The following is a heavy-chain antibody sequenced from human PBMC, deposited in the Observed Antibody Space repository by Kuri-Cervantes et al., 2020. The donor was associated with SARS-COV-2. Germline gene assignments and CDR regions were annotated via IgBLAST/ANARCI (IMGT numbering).Heavy chain of an antibody. D-gene: IGHD2-15*01. V-gene: IGHV3-33*06. CDR2: IWYDGSNK. J-gene: IGHJ4*02. CDR1: RFMFSCDR. Sequence: GESLKISCAASRFMFSCDRMNWVRQAPGKGLEWVAVIWYDGSNKYYADSVKGRFTISRDNSKNTLYLQMNSLRAEDTAVYYCAKGYCSGGSCSPDYWGQGTLVTVSS. CDR3: AKGYCSGGSCSPDY.